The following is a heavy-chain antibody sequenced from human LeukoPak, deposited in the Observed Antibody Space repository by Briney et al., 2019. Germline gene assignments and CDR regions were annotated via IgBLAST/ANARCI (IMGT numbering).Heavy chain of an antibody. CDR2: ISAYNGNT. CDR1: GYTFTGYG. V-gene: IGHV1-18*01. J-gene: IGHJ4*02. Sequence: GASVKVSCKASGYTFTGYGISWVRQAPGQGLEWMGWISAYNGNTNYAQKLQGRVTMTTDTSTSTAYMELRSLRSDDTAVYYCARDCSGGSCYLYFDYWGQGTLVTVSS. CDR3: ARDCSGGSCYLYFDY. D-gene: IGHD2-15*01.